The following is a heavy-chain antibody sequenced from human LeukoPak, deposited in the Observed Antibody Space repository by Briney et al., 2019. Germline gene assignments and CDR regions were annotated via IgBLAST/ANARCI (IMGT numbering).Heavy chain of an antibody. CDR3: AKDRVLWFGPQN. J-gene: IGHJ4*02. Sequence: GGSLRLSCAVSGFTFSPYSMNWVRQAPGKGLEWVSSISSDSNYIYYADSVKGRFTSSRDNAKNSLYLQMNSLRAEDTAVYYCAKDRVLWFGPQNWGQGTLVTVSS. CDR1: GFTFSPYS. D-gene: IGHD3-10*01. V-gene: IGHV3-21*04. CDR2: ISSDSNYI.